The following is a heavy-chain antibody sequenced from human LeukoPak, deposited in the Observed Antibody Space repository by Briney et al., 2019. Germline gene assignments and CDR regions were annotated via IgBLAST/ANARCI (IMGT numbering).Heavy chain of an antibody. V-gene: IGHV3-30*18. CDR3: AKDASTVTLHADY. D-gene: IGHD4-17*01. Sequence: GGSLRLSCAASGFTFSSYGMHWVRQAPGKGLEWVAVISYDGSNRYYADSVKGRFTISRDNSKNTLYLQMNSLRAEDTAVYYCAKDASTVTLHADYWGQGTLVTVSS. CDR2: ISYDGSNR. J-gene: IGHJ4*02. CDR1: GFTFSSYG.